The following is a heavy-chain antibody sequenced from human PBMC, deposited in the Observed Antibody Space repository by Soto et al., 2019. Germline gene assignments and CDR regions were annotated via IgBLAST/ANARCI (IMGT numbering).Heavy chain of an antibody. D-gene: IGHD3-10*01. CDR1: GFTSSSYA. Sequence: PGGSLRLSCAASGFTSSSYAMSWVRQAPGKGLEWVSAISGSGGSTYYADSVKGRFTISRDNSKNTLYLQMNCLRAEDTAVYYCAKQGKAWFGELFHYFDYWGQGTLVTVSS. J-gene: IGHJ4*02. CDR3: AKQGKAWFGELFHYFDY. CDR2: ISGSGGST. V-gene: IGHV3-23*01.